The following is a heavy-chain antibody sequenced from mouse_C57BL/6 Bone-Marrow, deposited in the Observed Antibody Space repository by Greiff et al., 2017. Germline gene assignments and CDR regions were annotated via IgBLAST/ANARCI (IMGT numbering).Heavy chain of an antibody. V-gene: IGHV1-4*01. CDR1: GYTFNSYT. D-gene: IGHD1-1*01. Sequence: VKLQQSGAELARPGASVKMSCKASGYTFNSYTMHWVKQRPGQGLEWIGYINPSSGYSKYNQKFKDKATLTVAKSSRTAYLQLSSLTSEDYSVDYGARLTTVVARGFAYWGQGTRVTVSA. CDR3: ARLTTVVARGFAY. CDR2: INPSSGYS. J-gene: IGHJ3*01.